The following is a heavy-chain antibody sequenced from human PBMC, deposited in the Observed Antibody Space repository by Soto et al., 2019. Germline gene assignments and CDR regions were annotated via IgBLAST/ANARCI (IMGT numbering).Heavy chain of an antibody. V-gene: IGHV3-23*01. J-gene: IGHJ5*02. CDR1: GFTFSSYA. CDR3: AKQVPYARSPKGWFGP. CDR2: IGDSGSAT. D-gene: IGHD2-2*01. Sequence: PGGSLRLSCAASGFTFSSYAMSWVRQAPGKGLEWVSSIGDSGSATFYADSVKGRFAISRDNSKNIVFLQMNSLRVDGTAVYYCAKQVPYARSPKGWFGPWGQGTLVTVSS.